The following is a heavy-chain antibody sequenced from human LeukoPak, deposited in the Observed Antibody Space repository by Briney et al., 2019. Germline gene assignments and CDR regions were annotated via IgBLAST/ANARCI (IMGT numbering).Heavy chain of an antibody. D-gene: IGHD1-14*01. CDR3: ARGVEPLAANTLAY. CDR2: LYSDGNT. CDR1: GFTVITND. J-gene: IGHJ4*02. Sequence: GGSLRLSCAAPGFTVITNDMTWVRQAPGKGLDWGSVLYSDGNTKYADSVQGRFTISRDNSKNTLYLEMNSLSPDDTAVYYCARGVEPLAANTLAYWGQGTLVTVSS. V-gene: IGHV3-53*01.